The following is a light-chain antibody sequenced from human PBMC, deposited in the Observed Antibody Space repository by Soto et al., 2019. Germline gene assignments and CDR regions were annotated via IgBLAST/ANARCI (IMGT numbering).Light chain of an antibody. Sequence: EIVLTQSPGTLSLSPGERATLSCRASQSVSSSYLAWYQQKPGQAPRLLIYGASSRATGIPDRCSGSGSGTYFTLTISRQEPEDFAVYYCQQYGSSPLTFGGGTKVEIK. V-gene: IGKV3-20*01. J-gene: IGKJ4*01. CDR1: QSVSSSY. CDR2: GAS. CDR3: QQYGSSPLT.